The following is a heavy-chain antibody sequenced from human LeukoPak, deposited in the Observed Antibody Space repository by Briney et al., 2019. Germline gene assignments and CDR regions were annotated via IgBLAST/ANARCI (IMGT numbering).Heavy chain of an antibody. J-gene: IGHJ4*02. CDR2: ISGSGGST. D-gene: IGHD6-13*01. CDR3: ARCIAASAHSIYYCDY. CDR1: GFIFSSYA. Sequence: GGSLRLSCAASGFIFSSYAMSWVRQAPGKGLEWVSAISGSGGSTYYADSVKGRFTITRDNSKNTLYLQMNSLRAEDRAAYYCARCIAASAHSIYYCDYWGQENLVSVS. V-gene: IGHV3-23*01.